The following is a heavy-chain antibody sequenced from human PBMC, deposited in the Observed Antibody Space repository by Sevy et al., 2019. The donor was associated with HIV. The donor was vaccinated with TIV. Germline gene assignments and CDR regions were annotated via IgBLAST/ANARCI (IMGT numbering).Heavy chain of an antibody. CDR1: GFTFSSYA. CDR3: AKVPGTGNIYGDYWFGWFDP. D-gene: IGHD4-17*01. V-gene: IGHV3-23*01. Sequence: GGSLRLSCAASGFTFSSYAMSWVRQAPGKGLEWVSAISGSGGSTYYADSVKGRFTISRDNSKNTLYLQMNSLRAEDTAVYYCAKVPGTGNIYGDYWFGWFDPWGQGTLVTVSS. J-gene: IGHJ5*02. CDR2: ISGSGGST.